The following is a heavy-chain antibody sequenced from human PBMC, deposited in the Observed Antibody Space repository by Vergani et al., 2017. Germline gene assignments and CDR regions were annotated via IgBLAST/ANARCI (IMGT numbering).Heavy chain of an antibody. CDR1: GFTFSSYA. CDR2: ISGSGGST. CDR3: ARVYDYIWGFDY. D-gene: IGHD3-16*01. J-gene: IGHJ4*02. V-gene: IGHV3-23*04. Sequence: VQLVESGGGVVQPGGSLRLSCAASGFTFSSYAMSWVRQAPGKGLEWVSAISGSGGSTYYADSVKGRFTISRDNSKNTLYLQMNSLRAEDTAVYYCARVYDYIWGFDYWGQGTLVTVSS.